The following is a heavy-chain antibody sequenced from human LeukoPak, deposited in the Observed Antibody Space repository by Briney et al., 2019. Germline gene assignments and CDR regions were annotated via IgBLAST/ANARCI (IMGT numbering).Heavy chain of an antibody. D-gene: IGHD3-22*01. CDR2: IRYDGSNK. J-gene: IGHJ4*02. V-gene: IGHV3-30*02. CDR3: AKDRSYYDSSGYLIY. CDR1: GFTFSSYG. Sequence: PGGSLRLSCAASGFTFSSYGMHWVRQAPGKGLEWVAFIRYDGSNKYYADSVKGRFTISRDNSKNTLHLQMNSLRAEDTAVYYCAKDRSYYDSSGYLIYWGQGTLVTVSS.